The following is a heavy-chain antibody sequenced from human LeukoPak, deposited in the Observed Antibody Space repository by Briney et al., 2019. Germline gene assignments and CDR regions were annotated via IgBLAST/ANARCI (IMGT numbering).Heavy chain of an antibody. Sequence: SETLSLTCNVSGVSINSFFWSWIRQSAGGGLKFLGRIYNSGSTNYNPSLKGRLTVSADTSKNQISLKLTAVTVADTAVYYCARDDPSFDGMDVWGQGTTVIVSS. CDR1: GVSINSFF. CDR2: IYNSGST. V-gene: IGHV4-4*07. CDR3: ARDDPSFDGMDV. J-gene: IGHJ6*02.